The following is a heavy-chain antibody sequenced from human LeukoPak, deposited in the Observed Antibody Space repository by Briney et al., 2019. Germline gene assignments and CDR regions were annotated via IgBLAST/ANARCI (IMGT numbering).Heavy chain of an antibody. CDR2: IYYSGST. V-gene: IGHV4-39*07. D-gene: IGHD2-2*01. J-gene: IGHJ5*02. CDR3: ARGLVVVPAASPFDP. CDR1: GGSISSSSYC. Sequence: SETLSLTCTVSGGSISSSSYCWGWIRQPPGKGLEWIGSIYYSGSTYYNPSLKSRVTISVDRSKNQFSLKLSSVTAADTAVYYCARGLVVVPAASPFDPWGQGTLVTVSS.